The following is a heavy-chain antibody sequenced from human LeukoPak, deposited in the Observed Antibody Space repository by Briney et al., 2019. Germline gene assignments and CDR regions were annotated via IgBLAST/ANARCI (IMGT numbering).Heavy chain of an antibody. V-gene: IGHV3-48*01. CDR3: AREGSYCGGACYSNYYFDY. CDR1: GFTLSSYS. D-gene: IGHD2-21*02. Sequence: QPGGSLRLSCAASGFTLSSYSMNWVRQAPGKGLEWISYIDSDTYGNTIYYPHTVKGRFTISRDNSKNTLYLQMNSLRPEDTAVYYCAREGSYCGGACYSNYYFDYWGQGTLVTVSS. J-gene: IGHJ4*02. CDR2: IDSDTYGNTI.